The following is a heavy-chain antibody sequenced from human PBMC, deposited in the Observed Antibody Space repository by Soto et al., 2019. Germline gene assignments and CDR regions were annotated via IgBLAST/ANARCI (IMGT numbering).Heavy chain of an antibody. CDR2: INAGNGNT. J-gene: IGHJ4*02. D-gene: IGHD2-21*02. CDR3: ARSIVVVTALDY. Sequence: QVQLVQSGAEEKKPGASVKVSCKASGYTFTSYAMHWVRQAPGQRLEWMGWINAGNGNTKYSQKFQGRVTITRDTSASPAYRELSSLRSEDTAVYYCARSIVVVTALDYWGQGTLGTVSS. V-gene: IGHV1-3*05. CDR1: GYTFTSYA.